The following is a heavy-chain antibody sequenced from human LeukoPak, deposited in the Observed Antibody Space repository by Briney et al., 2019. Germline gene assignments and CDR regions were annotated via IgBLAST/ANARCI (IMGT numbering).Heavy chain of an antibody. CDR2: ITTTGSTI. V-gene: IGHV3-11*04. Sequence: GGSLRLSCAASGFTFSDYYMNWIRQVPGKGLEWLSYITTTGSTIRYADSVEGRFTISRDNAKKSLFLQMNSLRAEDTAVYYCARSTVTADYWGQGTLVTVSS. D-gene: IGHD4-11*01. J-gene: IGHJ4*02. CDR3: ARSTVTADY. CDR1: GFTFSDYY.